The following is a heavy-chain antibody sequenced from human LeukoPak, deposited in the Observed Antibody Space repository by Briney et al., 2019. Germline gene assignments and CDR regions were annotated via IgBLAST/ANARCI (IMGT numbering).Heavy chain of an antibody. D-gene: IGHD3-16*02. CDR3: ARGVYYDYVWGSYRPFDY. CDR1: GGSFSGYY. V-gene: IGHV4-34*01. Sequence: SETLSLTCTVYGGSFSGYYWSWIRQPPGKGLEWIGEINHSGSTNYNPSLKSRVTISVDTSKNQFSLKLSSVTAADTAVYYCARGVYYDYVWGSYRPFDYWGQGTLVTVSS. J-gene: IGHJ4*02. CDR2: INHSGST.